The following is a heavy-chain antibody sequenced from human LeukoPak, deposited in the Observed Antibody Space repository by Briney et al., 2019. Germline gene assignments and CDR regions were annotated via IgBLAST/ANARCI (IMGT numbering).Heavy chain of an antibody. CDR2: ISSRSSNT. CDR1: GFTFSSYS. D-gene: IGHD3-16*01. Sequence: GGSLRLSCAASGFTFSSYSMNWVRQAPGKGLEWVSYISSRSSNTYYADSVKGRFTISRDNAKNSLYLQMNSLRDEDTAVYYCARIPGGYYYAMDVWGQGTTVTVSS. CDR3: ARIPGGYYYAMDV. J-gene: IGHJ6*02. V-gene: IGHV3-48*02.